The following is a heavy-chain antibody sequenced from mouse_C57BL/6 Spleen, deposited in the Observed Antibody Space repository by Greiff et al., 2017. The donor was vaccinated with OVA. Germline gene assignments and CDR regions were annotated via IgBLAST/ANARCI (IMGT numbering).Heavy chain of an antibody. D-gene: IGHD4-1*01. J-gene: IGHJ4*01. Sequence: VQLQQSGPELVKPGASVKISCKASGYTFTDYYMNWVKQSHGKSLEWIGDINPNNGGTSYNQKFKGKATLTVDTSSSTAYMELRSLTSEDSAVYYGARLGTGTDAMDYWGQGTSVTVSS. CDR3: ARLGTGTDAMDY. V-gene: IGHV1-26*01. CDR1: GYTFTDYY. CDR2: INPNNGGT.